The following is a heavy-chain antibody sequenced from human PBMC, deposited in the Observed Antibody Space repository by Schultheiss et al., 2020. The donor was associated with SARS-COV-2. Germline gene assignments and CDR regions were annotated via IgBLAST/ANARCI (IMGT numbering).Heavy chain of an antibody. V-gene: IGHV3-21*01. D-gene: IGHD6-13*01. CDR2: ISSSSSYI. Sequence: GGSLRLSCAASGFTFSSYSMNWVRQAPGKGLEWVSSISSSSSYIYYADSVKGRFTISRDNSKNTLYLQMNSLRAEDTAVYYCARSLLVPYSSRSYDAFDIWGQGTMVTVSS. J-gene: IGHJ3*02. CDR3: ARSLLVPYSSRSYDAFDI. CDR1: GFTFSSYS.